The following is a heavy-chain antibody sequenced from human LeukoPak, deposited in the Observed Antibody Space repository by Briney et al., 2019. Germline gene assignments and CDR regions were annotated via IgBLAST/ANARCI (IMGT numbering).Heavy chain of an antibody. CDR1: GFTLSSYW. J-gene: IGHJ4*02. CDR2: MNIEGSEK. Sequence: GGSLRLSCAASGFTLSSYWMGWVRQAPGKRLEWVANMNIEGSEKYYADSAKGRFTISRDNARNSAYLQMNSLRVEDTAVYYCGRGSVEWELLLDYWGQGTLVTVSS. V-gene: IGHV3-7*01. D-gene: IGHD1-26*01. CDR3: GRGSVEWELLLDY.